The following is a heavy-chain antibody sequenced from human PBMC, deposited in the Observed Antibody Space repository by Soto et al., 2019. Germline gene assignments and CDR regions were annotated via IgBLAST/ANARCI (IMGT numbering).Heavy chain of an antibody. V-gene: IGHV1-2*02. CDR2: INPNSGGT. CDR1: GYTFTGYY. D-gene: IGHD6-25*01. J-gene: IGHJ4*02. Sequence: QVQLVQSGAEVKKPGASVKVSCKASGYTFTGYYMHWVRQAPGQGLEWMGWINPNSGGTKNPQKFQGRVTMTRDTSITTVYMSLTGLKSDDTAVYYCARDLAKGGSSAGFDYWGQGTLVAVSS. CDR3: ARDLAKGGSSAGFDY.